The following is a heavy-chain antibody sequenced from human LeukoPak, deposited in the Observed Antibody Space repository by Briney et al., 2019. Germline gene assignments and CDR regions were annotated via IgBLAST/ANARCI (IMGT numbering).Heavy chain of an antibody. CDR2: IYYSGST. CDR3: AREYSSGWEDRFDY. J-gene: IGHJ4*02. Sequence: SETLSLTCTVSGGSISSSSYYWGWIRQPPGKGLEWIGSIYYSGSTYYNPSLKSRVTISVDTSKNQFSLKLSSVTAADTAVYYCAREYSSGWEDRFDYWGQGTLVTVSS. D-gene: IGHD6-19*01. CDR1: GGSISSSSYY. V-gene: IGHV4-39*07.